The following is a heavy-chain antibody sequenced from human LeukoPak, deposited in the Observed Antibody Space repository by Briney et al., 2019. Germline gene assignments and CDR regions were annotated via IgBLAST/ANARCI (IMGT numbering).Heavy chain of an antibody. J-gene: IGHJ4*02. V-gene: IGHV3-21*04. CDR3: AKAHPGGVIIKPWDY. CDR1: GFAFNSYS. CDR2: ITTSSTYM. Sequence: KSGGSLRLSCAASGFAFNSYSMNWVRQAPGKGLEWVASITTSSTYMHYADSVKGRFTISRDNSKNTLYLQMNSLRAEDTAVYYCAKAHPGGVIIKPWDYWGQGTLVTVSS. D-gene: IGHD3-3*01.